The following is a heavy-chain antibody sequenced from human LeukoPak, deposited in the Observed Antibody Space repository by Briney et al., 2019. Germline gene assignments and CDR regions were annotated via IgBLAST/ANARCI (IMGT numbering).Heavy chain of an antibody. CDR2: INPNSGGT. Sequence: GASVKVSCKASGYTFTSYYVHWVRQAPGQGLEWMGWINPNSGGTNYAQKFQDRVNMTRDTSISTAYMELSSLTSDDTVVYYCARDQYGGTYFDVLTGYSNPYYYYMDVWGKGTTVTVSS. V-gene: IGHV1-2*02. CDR1: GYTFTSYY. CDR3: ARDQYGGTYFDVLTGYSNPYYYYMDV. J-gene: IGHJ6*03. D-gene: IGHD3-9*01.